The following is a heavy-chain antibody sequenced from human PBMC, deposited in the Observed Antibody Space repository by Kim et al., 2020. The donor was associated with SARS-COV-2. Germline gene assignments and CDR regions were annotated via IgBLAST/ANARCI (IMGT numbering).Heavy chain of an antibody. CDR1: GFTFRNYG. Sequence: GGSLRLSCGASGFTFRNYGVHWVRQAPGKGLEWVAVMSYDGSSKYHADSVKGRFTISRDNSKSTLYLQMNNLGVDDTASYYCARDHYPYDIWNGHLIGRRYRYFYMDVWGKGTTVTVSS. J-gene: IGHJ6*03. CDR3: ARDHYPYDIWNGHLIGRRYRYFYMDV. D-gene: IGHD3-3*01. CDR2: MSYDGSSK. V-gene: IGHV3-30-3*01.